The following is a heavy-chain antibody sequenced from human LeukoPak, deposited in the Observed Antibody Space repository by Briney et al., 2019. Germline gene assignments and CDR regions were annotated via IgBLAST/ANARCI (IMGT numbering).Heavy chain of an antibody. Sequence: GGSLRLSCSASGFTFSSYEMNWVRQAPGKGLEWVSSISSGARTIYYTDSVRGRFTISRDNAKNSLYLQMNSLRAEDTAVYYCARDTTPAIVVVPAALDVWGKGTTVTISS. J-gene: IGHJ6*04. D-gene: IGHD2-2*01. V-gene: IGHV3-48*03. CDR2: ISSGARTI. CDR3: ARDTTPAIVVVPAALDV. CDR1: GFTFSSYE.